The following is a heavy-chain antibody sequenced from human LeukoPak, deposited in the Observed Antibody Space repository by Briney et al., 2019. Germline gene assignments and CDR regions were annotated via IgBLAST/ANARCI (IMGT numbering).Heavy chain of an antibody. Sequence: PGGSLRLSCAASGFTFSSYWMHWVRQTPGKGLVWVSRIKGDGSDTLYADSVKGRFTISRDNSKNTLYLQMNSLRVEDTAVYYCAKDSGYCDTTSCRLANWGQGTLVTVSS. J-gene: IGHJ4*02. V-gene: IGHV3-74*01. D-gene: IGHD2-2*01. CDR3: AKDSGYCDTTSCRLAN. CDR2: IKGDGSDT. CDR1: GFTFSSYW.